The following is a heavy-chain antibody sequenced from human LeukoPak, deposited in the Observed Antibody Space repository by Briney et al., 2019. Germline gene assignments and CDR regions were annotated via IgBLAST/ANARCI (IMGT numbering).Heavy chain of an antibody. D-gene: IGHD4-17*01. CDR1: GGSISSYY. CDR2: IYYSGST. CDR3: ARDQGYGDPFDY. Sequence: SETLSLTCTVSGGSISSYYWSWIRQPPGKGLEWIGYIYYSGSTNYNPSLKSRATISVDTSKNQFSLKLSSVTAADTAVYYCARDQGYGDPFDYWGQGTLVTVSS. V-gene: IGHV4-59*01. J-gene: IGHJ4*02.